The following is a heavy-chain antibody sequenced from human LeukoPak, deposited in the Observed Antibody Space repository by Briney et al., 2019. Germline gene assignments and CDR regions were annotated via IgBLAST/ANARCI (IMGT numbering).Heavy chain of an antibody. CDR1: GYTFTSYG. Sequence: ASVKVSCKASGYTFTSYGISWVRQAPGQGLEWMGWISTYNGNTNYAQKLQGRVTMTTDTSTSTAYMELRSLRSDDTAVYYCARSLDYYYYMDVWGKGTTVTVSS. V-gene: IGHV1-18*01. J-gene: IGHJ6*03. CDR2: ISTYNGNT. CDR3: ARSLDYYYYMDV.